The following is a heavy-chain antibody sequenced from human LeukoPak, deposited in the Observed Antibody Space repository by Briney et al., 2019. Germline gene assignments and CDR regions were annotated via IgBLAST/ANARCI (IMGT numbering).Heavy chain of an antibody. CDR1: GFNFSRFA. D-gene: IGHD3-22*01. V-gene: IGHV3-23*01. CDR3: AKDGNYLDSSGYLIPFDY. Sequence: GGSLTLSCEASGFNFSRFAMSWLRQAPGKGLEWVSSISGSDRTTYYADSVKGRFTISRDNSKNILYLQMNSLRADDTALYYCAKDGNYLDSSGYLIPFDYWGLGTLVTVSS. J-gene: IGHJ4*02. CDR2: ISGSDRTT.